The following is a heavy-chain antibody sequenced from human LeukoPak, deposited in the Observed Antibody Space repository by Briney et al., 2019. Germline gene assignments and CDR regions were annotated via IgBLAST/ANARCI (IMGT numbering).Heavy chain of an antibody. CDR3: AIGSGSYQGGWFDP. D-gene: IGHD1-26*01. CDR2: IAPLIGTT. J-gene: IGHJ5*02. V-gene: IGHV1-69*05. Sequence: SVKVSCKASGGTFSNYAINWVRQAPGQGLEWMGGIAPLIGTTNYAQRFQGRVTITTDESTSSAYMELSSLRSDDTAVYYCAIGSGSYQGGWFDPWGQGTLVTVSS. CDR1: GGTFSNYA.